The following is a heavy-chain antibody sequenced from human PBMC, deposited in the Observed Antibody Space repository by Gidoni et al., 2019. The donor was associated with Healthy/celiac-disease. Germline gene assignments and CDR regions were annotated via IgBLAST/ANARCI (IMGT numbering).Heavy chain of an antibody. CDR2: INHSGST. CDR3: ARDKGLPIR. J-gene: IGHJ3*01. Sequence: QVQLQQWGAGLLKPSETLSLTCAVYGGSFSGYYWSWIRQPPGKGLEWIGEINHSGSTNYNPSLKIRATISVDTSKNQFSLKLSSVTAADTAVYYCARDKGLPIRWGQGTMVTVSS. V-gene: IGHV4-34*01. CDR1: GGSFSGYY.